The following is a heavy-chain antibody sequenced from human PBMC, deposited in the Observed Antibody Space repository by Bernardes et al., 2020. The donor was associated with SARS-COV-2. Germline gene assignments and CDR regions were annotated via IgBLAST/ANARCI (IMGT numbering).Heavy chain of an antibody. CDR3: AHRLRQRYFDNSGYYPFDY. Sequence: SGHTLLKPTETLTLTCPLSGVSIRPTGVGVGWIRQPPGKAPEWLALIYWDDDKRYSPSLNNRLSIYKDSSQNQVVLMMSNMGPADTGKYFCAHRLRQRYFDNSGYYPFDYWGQGTLVTVSS. CDR2: IYWDDDK. CDR1: GVSIRPTGVG. J-gene: IGHJ4*02. V-gene: IGHV2-5*02. D-gene: IGHD3-22*01.